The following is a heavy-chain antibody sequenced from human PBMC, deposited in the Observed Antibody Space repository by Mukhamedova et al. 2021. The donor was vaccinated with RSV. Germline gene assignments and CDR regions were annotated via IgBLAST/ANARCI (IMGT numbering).Heavy chain of an antibody. D-gene: IGHD5-24*01. V-gene: IGHV1-46*01. J-gene: IGHJ6*02. Sequence: QKFQGRVTMTRDTSTSTVYMELSSLRSEDTAMYYCARAQTAPRDYGMDVWGQGTTVTVSS. CDR3: ARAQTAPRDYGMDV.